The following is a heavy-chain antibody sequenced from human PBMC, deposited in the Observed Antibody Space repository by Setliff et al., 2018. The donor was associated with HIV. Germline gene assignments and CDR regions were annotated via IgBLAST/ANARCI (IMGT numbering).Heavy chain of an antibody. CDR3: ARGRGGYFGGGRYYNLPYFDS. Sequence: PGESLKISCKTSGSNFATYWVGWVRQMPGKGLEWPGILYFGDSDPKYNPSFEGQVTISADKSIKTAFLQWRSLETSDTAIYYCARGRGGYFGGGRYYNLPYFDSWGQGTLVTVSS. D-gene: IGHD2-15*01. J-gene: IGHJ4*02. V-gene: IGHV5-51*01. CDR1: GSNFATYW. CDR2: LYFGDSDP.